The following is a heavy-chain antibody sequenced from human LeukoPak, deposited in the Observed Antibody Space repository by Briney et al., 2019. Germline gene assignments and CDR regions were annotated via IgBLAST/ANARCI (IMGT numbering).Heavy chain of an antibody. J-gene: IGHJ4*02. Sequence: PGGSLRLSCGASGVTFSSHAMSWVCQTPQRGLEWVSASTGGGDGAYYPDSVTGRFTISRDNSTNTLYLQMSNLRAEDTALYYCARGDTGSGYYYWGQGTLVTVSS. V-gene: IGHV3-23*01. CDR2: STGGGDGA. CDR3: ARGDTGSGYYY. D-gene: IGHD3-22*01. CDR1: GVTFSSHA.